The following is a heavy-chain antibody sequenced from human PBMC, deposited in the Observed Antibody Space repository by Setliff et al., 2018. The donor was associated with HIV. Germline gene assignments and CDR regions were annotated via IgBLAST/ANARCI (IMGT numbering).Heavy chain of an antibody. V-gene: IGHV3-33*08. CDR1: GFTFSSYG. J-gene: IGHJ4*02. D-gene: IGHD1-26*01. CDR3: ASIVLGAMVPVDY. Sequence: PGGSLRPPCAAPGFTFSSYGLHWGRPAPGKGLEWVAVIWYDGGSSYYAASVKGRFTISRDNAKNSLFLQMNSLRAEDTAVYYCASIVLGAMVPVDYWGQGTLVTVSS. CDR2: IWYDGGSS.